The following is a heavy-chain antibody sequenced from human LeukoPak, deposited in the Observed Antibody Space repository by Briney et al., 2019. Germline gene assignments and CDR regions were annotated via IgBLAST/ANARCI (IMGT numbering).Heavy chain of an antibody. CDR2: ISSSATTI. Sequence: GGSLRLSCAASGFIVSSSYMNWIRQAPGKGLEWVSSISSSATTIYYADSVRGRFTISRDNAKNSLYLQMDSLTAEDTAVYYCATSQRKQWLILGPPGFDYWGQGTLVTVSS. V-gene: IGHV3-11*01. CDR1: GFIVSSSY. J-gene: IGHJ4*02. D-gene: IGHD6-19*01. CDR3: ATSQRKQWLILGPPGFDY.